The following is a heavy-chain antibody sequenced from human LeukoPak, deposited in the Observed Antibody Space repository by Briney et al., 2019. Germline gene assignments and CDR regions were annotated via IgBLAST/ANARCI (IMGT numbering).Heavy chain of an antibody. D-gene: IGHD4-17*01. Sequence: SETLSLTCAVYGGSFSGYYWSWIRQPPGKGLEWIGEINHGGSTNYNPSLKSRVTISVDTSKNQFSLKLSSVTAADTAVYYCARTYGDYVHYFDYWGQGTLVTVSS. CDR1: GGSFSGYY. CDR3: ARTYGDYVHYFDY. V-gene: IGHV4-34*01. CDR2: INHGGST. J-gene: IGHJ4*02.